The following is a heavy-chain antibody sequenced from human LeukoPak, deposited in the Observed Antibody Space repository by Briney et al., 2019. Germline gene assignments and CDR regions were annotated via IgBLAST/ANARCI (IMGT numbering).Heavy chain of an antibody. Sequence: SETLSLTCTVSGASISGYYWSWLRQPPGKGLEWIGDIYFGGTTYYKTSLKNRVTISLHTSTNQFSLNLTSVTAADTAEYFCARRTAKWNHRSPEFDPWGQGTLVIVSS. D-gene: IGHD1-14*01. CDR3: ARRTAKWNHRSPEFDP. V-gene: IGHV4-59*08. CDR2: IYFGGTT. J-gene: IGHJ5*01. CDR1: GASISGYY.